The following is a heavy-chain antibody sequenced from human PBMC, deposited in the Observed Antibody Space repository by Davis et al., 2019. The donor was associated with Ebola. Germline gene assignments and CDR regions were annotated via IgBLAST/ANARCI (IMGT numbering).Heavy chain of an antibody. J-gene: IGHJ6*04. CDR3: ERDERRWLRYGMDV. Sequence: GESLKISCAASGFTFSSYAMSWVRQAPGKGLEWVSAISGSGGSTYYADSVKGRFTISRDNSKNTLYLQMNSLRAEDTAVYYCERDERRWLRYGMDVWGKGTTVTVSS. CDR2: ISGSGGST. V-gene: IGHV3-23*01. CDR1: GFTFSSYA. D-gene: IGHD5-24*01.